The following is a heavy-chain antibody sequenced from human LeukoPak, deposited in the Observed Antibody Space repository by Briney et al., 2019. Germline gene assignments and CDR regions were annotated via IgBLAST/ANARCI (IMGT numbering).Heavy chain of an antibody. Sequence: PGGSLRLSCAASGFTVGTNYMNWVRQAPGKGLEWVSVVYMGGTTYYADSVKGRFTISRDSTKNTIYLQMNNLRAEDTAVYYCARGLLRDGYTYTYSFDYWGQGALVTVSS. D-gene: IGHD5-18*01. CDR1: GFTVGTNY. J-gene: IGHJ4*02. CDR3: ARGLLRDGYTYTYSFDY. CDR2: VYMGGTT. V-gene: IGHV3-66*01.